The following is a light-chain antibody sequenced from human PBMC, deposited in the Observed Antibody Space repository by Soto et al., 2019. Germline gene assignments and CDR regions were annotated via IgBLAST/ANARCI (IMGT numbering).Light chain of an antibody. CDR1: SSNIGAGYD. CDR2: NNN. J-gene: IGLJ2*01. V-gene: IGLV1-40*01. Sequence: QSVLTQPPSVSGAPGQRVTISCTGSSSNIGAGYDVHWYQQLPGTAPKPLIYNNNNRPSGVPDRFSGSKSGTSASLAITGLQADDEADYYCQSYDSSRSGVVFGGGTKLTVL. CDR3: QSYDSSRSGVV.